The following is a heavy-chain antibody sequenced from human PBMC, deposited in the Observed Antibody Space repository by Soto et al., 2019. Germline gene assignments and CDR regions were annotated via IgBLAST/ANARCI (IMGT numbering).Heavy chain of an antibody. CDR1: GGSISRYY. CDR3: ARDLWGYCGTDCYPLDV. CDR2: MYYTGRT. Sequence: QVQLQESGPGLVKPSETLSLTCTVSGGSISRYYWSWIRQPPGKGLEWIGYMYYTGRTVYNPSCKSRVNLSVDRSKTQFSLKLNSVTAAGTAVYYCARDLWGYCGTDCYPLDVWGQGTTVTVSS. V-gene: IGHV4-59*01. D-gene: IGHD2-21*02. J-gene: IGHJ6*02.